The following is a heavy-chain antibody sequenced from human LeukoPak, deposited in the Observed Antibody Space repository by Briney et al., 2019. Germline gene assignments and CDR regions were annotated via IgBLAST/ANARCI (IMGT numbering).Heavy chain of an antibody. Sequence: GGSLRLSCAASGVMFSSHGMSWVRQAPGKGLEWVSSISDIGSGTCYADSVKGRFTMSRDNSRNTLYLQMNSLRAEDTAVYYCAKNLLGSESFSWYFDLWGRGTLVTVSS. J-gene: IGHJ2*01. CDR3: AKNLLGSESFSWYFDL. V-gene: IGHV3-23*01. CDR1: GVMFSSHG. CDR2: ISDIGSGT. D-gene: IGHD1-26*01.